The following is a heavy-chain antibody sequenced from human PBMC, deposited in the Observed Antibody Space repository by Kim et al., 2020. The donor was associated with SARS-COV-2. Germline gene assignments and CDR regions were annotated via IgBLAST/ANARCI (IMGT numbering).Heavy chain of an antibody. V-gene: IGHV4-34*01. D-gene: IGHD3-22*01. Sequence: SETLSLTCAVYGGSFSGYYWSWIRQPPGKGLEWIGEINHSGSTNYNPSLKSRVTISVDTSKNQFSLKLSSVTAADTAVYYCARGLYYYDSSGYYYARPKNWFDPWGQGTLVTVSS. CDR1: GGSFSGYY. J-gene: IGHJ5*02. CDR3: ARGLYYYDSSGYYYARPKNWFDP. CDR2: INHSGST.